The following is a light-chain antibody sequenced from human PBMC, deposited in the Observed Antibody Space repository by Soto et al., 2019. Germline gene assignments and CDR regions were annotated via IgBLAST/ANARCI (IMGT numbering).Light chain of an antibody. CDR1: QGVSRK. Sequence: DIVMTPSPATLSVAPVERVTFSCRASQGVSRKLAWYQHKPGQAPRLLISGASTGATGIPARFSGSGSGTEFTLTISSLQSEDFAVYYCQHYNNWPPITFGQGTRLEIK. V-gene: IGKV3-15*01. CDR2: GAS. J-gene: IGKJ5*01. CDR3: QHYNNWPPIT.